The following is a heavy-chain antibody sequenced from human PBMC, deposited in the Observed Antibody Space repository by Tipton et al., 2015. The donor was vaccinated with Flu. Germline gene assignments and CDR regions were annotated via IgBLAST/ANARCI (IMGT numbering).Heavy chain of an antibody. Sequence: SLRLSCAASGFTFSSYGMHWVRQAPGKGLEWVAVIWYDGSNKYYADSVKDRFTISRDNSKNTLYLQMNSLRAEDTAVYYCARNYGSGWYFYYYYYSMDVWGQGTTVTVSS. J-gene: IGHJ6*02. V-gene: IGHV3-33*01. CDR1: GFTFSSYG. D-gene: IGHD6-19*01. CDR3: ARNYGSGWYFYYYYYSMDV. CDR2: IWYDGSNK.